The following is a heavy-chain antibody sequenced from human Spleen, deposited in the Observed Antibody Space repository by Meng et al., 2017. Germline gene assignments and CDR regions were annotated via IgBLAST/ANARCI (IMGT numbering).Heavy chain of an antibody. Sequence: GESLKISCAASGFTFSSYSMNWVRQAPGKGLEWVSSISSSSYIYYADSVKGRFTISRDNAKISLYLQMNSLRAEDTAVYYCARDQGYGSGIYGDAFDIWGQGTMVTVSS. CDR2: ISSSSYI. V-gene: IGHV3-21*01. D-gene: IGHD3-10*01. CDR1: GFTFSSYS. CDR3: ARDQGYGSGIYGDAFDI. J-gene: IGHJ3*02.